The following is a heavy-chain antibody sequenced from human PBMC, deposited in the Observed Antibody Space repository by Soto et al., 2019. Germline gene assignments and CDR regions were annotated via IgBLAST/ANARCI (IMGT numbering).Heavy chain of an antibody. CDR3: SDQGGDIDS. V-gene: IGHV3-30-3*01. Sequence: QVQLVESGGGVVQPGRSLRLSCAASGFTFSSYAMHWVRQAPGKGLEWVAVISYDGSNKYYADSVKGRFTISRDNSKNTLNLQMYSLRAEDTAVYCTSDQGGDIDSWGQGTLVTVSS. CDR1: GFTFSSYA. J-gene: IGHJ4*02. D-gene: IGHD3-16*01. CDR2: ISYDGSNK.